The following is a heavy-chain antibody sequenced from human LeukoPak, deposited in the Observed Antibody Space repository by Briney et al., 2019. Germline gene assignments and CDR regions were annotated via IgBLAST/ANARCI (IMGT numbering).Heavy chain of an antibody. D-gene: IGHD3-22*01. Sequence: GGSLRLSCEASGFTFSSYWMSWVRQAPGKGLEWVANIKQDGSEKYYVDSVKGRFTISRDNAKNSLYLQMNSLRAEDTAVYYCARVMDSSGYLYYYYYGMDVWGQGTTVTVSS. J-gene: IGHJ6*02. V-gene: IGHV3-7*01. CDR3: ARVMDSSGYLYYYYYGMDV. CDR2: IKQDGSEK. CDR1: GFTFSSYW.